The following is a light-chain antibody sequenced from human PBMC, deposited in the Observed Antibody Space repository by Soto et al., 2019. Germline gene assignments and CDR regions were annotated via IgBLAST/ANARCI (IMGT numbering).Light chain of an antibody. CDR1: QDIGND. CDR3: QQSYSPPPVT. CDR2: AAS. Sequence: DIKLTQSPSSLSASVRDRVTITCRASQDIGNDLGWYQQKPGKAPKLLIYAASSLQSGVPSRFSGSGSGTDFTLTISSLQPEDFATYYCQQSYSPPPVTFGQGTRLEIK. J-gene: IGKJ5*01. V-gene: IGKV1-39*01.